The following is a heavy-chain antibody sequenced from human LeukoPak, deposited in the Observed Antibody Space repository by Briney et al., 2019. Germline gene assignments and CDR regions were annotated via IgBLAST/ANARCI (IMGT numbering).Heavy chain of an antibody. Sequence: GGSLRLSCAASGFTFSSYAMHWVRKAPGKGLEWVSGISWNSGSIGYADSVKGRFTISRDNAKNSLYLQMNSLRAEDTALYYCAKDAYYYGSGSYLDYWGQGTLVTVSS. V-gene: IGHV3-9*01. J-gene: IGHJ4*02. D-gene: IGHD3-10*01. CDR2: ISWNSGSI. CDR3: AKDAYYYGSGSYLDY. CDR1: GFTFSSYA.